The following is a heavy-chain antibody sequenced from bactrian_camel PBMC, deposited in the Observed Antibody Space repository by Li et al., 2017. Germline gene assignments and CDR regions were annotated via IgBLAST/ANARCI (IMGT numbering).Heavy chain of an antibody. CDR3: AAGINSYFCPPRKDGSNY. Sequence: HVQLVESGGGSVQVGGSLRLSCVASVDTIGRYCMGWFRQIPDKEREGVAGIESDGSTSYADSVKGRFAVSQDSAKNILYLQMDSLKPDDSGVYYCAAGINSYFCPPRKDGSNYWGQGTQVTVS. CDR1: VDTIGRYC. CDR2: IESDGST. J-gene: IGHJ4*01. V-gene: IGHV3S55*01. D-gene: IGHD2*01.